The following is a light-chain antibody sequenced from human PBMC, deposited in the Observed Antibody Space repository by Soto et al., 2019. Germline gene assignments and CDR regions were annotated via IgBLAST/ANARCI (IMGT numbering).Light chain of an antibody. CDR1: SSDVGGYIY. CDR2: EVS. Sequence: SGLAVPAAGCGFPEQSITISCTGTSSDVGGYIYVSWYRQYPGTAPKLIIYEVSKRPSGVSNRFSGSKSGNTASLTISGLQAEDEADYYCSSYTSGSTPLVFGTGTKVTVL. CDR3: SSYTSGSTPLV. V-gene: IGLV2-14*01. J-gene: IGLJ1*01.